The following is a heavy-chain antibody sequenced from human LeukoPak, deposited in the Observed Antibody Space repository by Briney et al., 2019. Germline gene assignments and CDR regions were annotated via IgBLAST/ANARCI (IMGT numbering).Heavy chain of an antibody. V-gene: IGHV3-11*04. CDR3: AELGITMIGGV. J-gene: IGHJ6*04. CDR1: GFRFNAYY. Sequence: GGSLRLSCAASGFRFNAYYMSWIRQAPGKGLEWVSYISSSGSTIYYADSVKGRFTISRDNAKNSLYLQMNSLRAEDTAVYYCAELGITMIGGVWGKGTTVTISS. D-gene: IGHD3-10*02. CDR2: ISSSGSTI.